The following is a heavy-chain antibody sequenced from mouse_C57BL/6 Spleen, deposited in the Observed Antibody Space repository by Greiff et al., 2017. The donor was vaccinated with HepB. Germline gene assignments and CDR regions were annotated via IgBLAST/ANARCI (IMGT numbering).Heavy chain of an antibody. J-gene: IGHJ2*01. D-gene: IGHD1-2*01. V-gene: IGHV3-1*02. CDR1: GYSITSGYG. Sequence: DVKLQESGPGLVKPSQSLSLTCTVTGYSITSGYGWHWIRQFPGNKLEWMGYISYSGSTNYNPSLKSRLAITRDTSKNQFFLQLNSVPTEDTATYYCARTARIKYWSQGTTLTVSS. CDR3: ARTARIKY. CDR2: ISYSGST.